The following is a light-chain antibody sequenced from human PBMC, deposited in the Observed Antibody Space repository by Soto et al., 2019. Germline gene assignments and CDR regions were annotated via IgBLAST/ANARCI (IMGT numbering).Light chain of an antibody. CDR3: QQYGSSPPIT. J-gene: IGKJ1*01. CDR1: QSVSSSY. Sequence: EIVLTQSPGTLSLSPGERATLSCRASQSVSSSYLAWYQQKPGQAPRLLIYGASSRATGIPDRFSGSGSGTDFTLTITRLEPEDSAVYYCQQYGSSPPITFGQGTKV. CDR2: GAS. V-gene: IGKV3-20*01.